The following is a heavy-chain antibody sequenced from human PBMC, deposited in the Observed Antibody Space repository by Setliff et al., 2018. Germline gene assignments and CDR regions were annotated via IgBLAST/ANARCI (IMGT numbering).Heavy chain of an antibody. CDR1: GGSISSSNW. D-gene: IGHD2-21*01. J-gene: IGHJ4*02. Sequence: PSETLSLTCAVSGGSISSSNWWNWVRQPPGKGLEWIGEIYHSGSTNYNPSLKSRVTISVDKSKNQFSLKLSSVTAADTAVYYCARGRYSGYDFLYCGGDCYSLPDYWGQGTLVTVSS. V-gene: IGHV4-4*02. CDR2: IYHSGST. CDR3: ARGRYSGYDFLYCGGDCYSLPDY.